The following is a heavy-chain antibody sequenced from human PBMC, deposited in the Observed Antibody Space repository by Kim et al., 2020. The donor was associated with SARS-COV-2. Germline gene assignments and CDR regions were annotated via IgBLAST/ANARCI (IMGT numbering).Heavy chain of an antibody. D-gene: IGHD3-9*01. V-gene: IGHV5-51*01. J-gene: IGHJ4*02. CDR3: ARGGFGGYFDCLDY. Sequence: SPSSQGQVTISADQSISTAYLQWSSLKASDTAMYYCARGGFGGYFDCLDYWGQGTLVTVSS.